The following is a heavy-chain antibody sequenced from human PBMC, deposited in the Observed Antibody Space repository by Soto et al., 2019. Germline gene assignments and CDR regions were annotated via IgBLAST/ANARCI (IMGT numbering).Heavy chain of an antibody. Sequence: ASVKVSCKASGYTFSSYPMHWVRQAPGQRLEWMGWINAGNGDTKYSQKFQGRVTITRDTSAITAYMELSSLRAEDTAVYYCARGFSAGKGSPPDFWGQGSLVTVSS. D-gene: IGHD6-13*01. CDR2: INAGNGDT. CDR3: ARGFSAGKGSPPDF. CDR1: GYTFSSYP. V-gene: IGHV1-3*01. J-gene: IGHJ4*02.